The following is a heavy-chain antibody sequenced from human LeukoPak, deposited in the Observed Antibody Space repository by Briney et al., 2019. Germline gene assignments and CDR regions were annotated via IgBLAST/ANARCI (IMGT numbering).Heavy chain of an antibody. CDR1: GFTFSSYW. CDR2: IAGEGSSQ. V-gene: IGHV3-7*01. Sequence: GRCLSLSCAASGFTFSSYWMSWVRQAPGRGLEWLAKIAGEGSSQQYADSVRGRVTMSRDNAKSSLQLQMSSLKAEDSAVYYCARDERGGYFGYWGQGILVTVSS. CDR3: ARDERGGYFGY. J-gene: IGHJ4*02. D-gene: IGHD2-2*03.